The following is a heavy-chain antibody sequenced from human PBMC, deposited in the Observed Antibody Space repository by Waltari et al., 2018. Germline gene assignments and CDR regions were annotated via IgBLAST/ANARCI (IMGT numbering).Heavy chain of an antibody. CDR2: IYHSGST. CDR1: GYSISSGYY. Sequence: QVQLQESGPGLVKPSETLSLTCAVSGYSISSGYYWGWIRQPPGKGLEWIGSIYHSGSTYYNPSLKSRVTISVDTSKNQFSLKLSSVTAADTAVYYCARRAAIAATGPTYYMDFWGKGTTVTVSS. J-gene: IGHJ6*03. D-gene: IGHD6-13*01. CDR3: ARRAAIAATGPTYYMDF. V-gene: IGHV4-38-2*01.